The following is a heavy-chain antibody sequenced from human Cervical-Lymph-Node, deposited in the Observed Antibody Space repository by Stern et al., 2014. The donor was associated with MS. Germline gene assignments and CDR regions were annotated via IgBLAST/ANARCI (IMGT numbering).Heavy chain of an antibody. CDR2: ISWSSGKI. CDR1: GFRFDDYA. V-gene: IGHV3-9*01. D-gene: IGHD2-15*01. CDR3: ARAIGFCSGGNCEPYYYYGIDV. Sequence: EVQLVESGGDLVQPGRSLRLSCAASGFRFDDYAMYWVRQAPGQGLEWVSGISWSSGKIGYADSVKGRFTISRDNVKNSLFLQMNSLRSEDTASYYCARAIGFCSGGNCEPYYYYGIDVWGQGTRVTVSS. J-gene: IGHJ6*02.